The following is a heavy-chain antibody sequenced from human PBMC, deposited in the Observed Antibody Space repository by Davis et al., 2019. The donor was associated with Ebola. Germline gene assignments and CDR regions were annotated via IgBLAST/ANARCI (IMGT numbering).Heavy chain of an antibody. V-gene: IGHV3-23*01. CDR2: ITDTGGRT. Sequence: GGSLRLSCAASGFTSGRYAMSWVRQAPGKGLEWVAAITDTGGRTHYADSVKGRFTISRDNSKNTLYLQMNSLRAEDTAVYYCARGRWLQSYYFDYWGQGTLVTVSS. CDR1: GFTSGRYA. J-gene: IGHJ4*02. D-gene: IGHD5-24*01. CDR3: ARGRWLQSYYFDY.